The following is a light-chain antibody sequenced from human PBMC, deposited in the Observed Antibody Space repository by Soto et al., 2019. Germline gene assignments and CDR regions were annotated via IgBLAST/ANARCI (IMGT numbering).Light chain of an antibody. CDR3: QQYHIYPGT. Sequence: DIQMTQSPSTLSASVGDRVTITCRASQTIDSWLAWYQQRPGKPPNLLIYKASTLESGVPSRFSGSGSGTEFTLTINSLQPDDFATYYCQQYHIYPGTFGQGTKVDIK. CDR1: QTIDSW. J-gene: IGKJ1*01. CDR2: KAS. V-gene: IGKV1-5*03.